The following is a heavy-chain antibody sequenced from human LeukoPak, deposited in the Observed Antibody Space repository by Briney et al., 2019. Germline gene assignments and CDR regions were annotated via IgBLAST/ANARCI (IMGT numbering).Heavy chain of an antibody. J-gene: IGHJ3*02. V-gene: IGHV3-53*01. CDR3: ARAKDTAMANDAFDI. CDR2: IYSGGST. D-gene: IGHD5-18*01. CDR1: GFTVSSNY. Sequence: GGSLRLSCAASGFTVSSNYMSWVRQAPGKGLEWVSVIYSGGSTYYADSVKGRFTISRDNSKYTLYFQMNSLRAEDTAVYYCARAKDTAMANDAFDIWGQGTMVTVSS.